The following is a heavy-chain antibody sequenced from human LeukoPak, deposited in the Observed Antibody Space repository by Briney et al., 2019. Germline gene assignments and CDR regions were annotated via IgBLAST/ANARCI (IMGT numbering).Heavy chain of an antibody. CDR1: GFTFSSYA. J-gene: IGHJ6*02. D-gene: IGHD2-2*01. Sequence: GGSLRLSCAASGFTFSSYAMHWVRQAPGEGLEWVAVISYDGSNKYYADSVKGRFTISRDNSKNTLYLQMNSLRAEDTAVYYCARERDIVVVPAAFYGMDVWGQGTTVTVSS. CDR2: ISYDGSNK. V-gene: IGHV3-30-3*01. CDR3: ARERDIVVVPAAFYGMDV.